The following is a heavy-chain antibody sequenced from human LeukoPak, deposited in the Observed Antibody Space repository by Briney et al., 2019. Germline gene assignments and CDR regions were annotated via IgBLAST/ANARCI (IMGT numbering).Heavy chain of an antibody. V-gene: IGHV3-53*01. J-gene: IGHJ3*02. CDR1: GFTVSNKY. CDR3: ARGLFLSGYLDAFDI. Sequence: GGSLRLSCAASGFTVSNKYMTWVRQAPGKGLEWVSLIYSDGRTYYTDSVKGRCTISRDNSKNTLYLQMNSLRVEDTAVYYCARGLFLSGYLDAFDIWGQGTVVTVSS. CDR2: IYSDGRT. D-gene: IGHD3-22*01.